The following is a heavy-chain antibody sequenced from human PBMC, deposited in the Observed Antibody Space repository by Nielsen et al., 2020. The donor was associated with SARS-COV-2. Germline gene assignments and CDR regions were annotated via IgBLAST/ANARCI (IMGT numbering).Heavy chain of an antibody. V-gene: IGHV3-33*01. CDR3: ARSIFYYYMDV. J-gene: IGHJ6*03. CDR1: GFTFSSYG. CDR2: IWYDGSNK. Sequence: GESLKISCAASGFTFSSYGMHWVRQAPGKGLEWVAVIWYDGSNKYYADSVKGRFTISRDNSKNTLYLQMNSLRAEDTAVYYCARSIFYYYMDVWGKGTTVTVSS.